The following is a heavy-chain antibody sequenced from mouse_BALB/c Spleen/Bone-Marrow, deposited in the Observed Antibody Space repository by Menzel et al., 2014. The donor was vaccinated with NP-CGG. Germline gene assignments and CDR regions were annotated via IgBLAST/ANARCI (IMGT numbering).Heavy chain of an antibody. Sequence: QVQLKQSGPGLVQPSQSLSITCTVSGFSLTGNGVHWVRQSPGKGLEWLGVIWRGGSTDYNAAFMSRLTITKDNSKNKVFFKMNSLQGDDTAMYYCAKGGITTVWYFDVWGAGTTVTVSS. D-gene: IGHD1-1*01. J-gene: IGHJ1*01. CDR2: IWRGGST. V-gene: IGHV2-5*01. CDR1: GFSLTGNG. CDR3: AKGGITTVWYFDV.